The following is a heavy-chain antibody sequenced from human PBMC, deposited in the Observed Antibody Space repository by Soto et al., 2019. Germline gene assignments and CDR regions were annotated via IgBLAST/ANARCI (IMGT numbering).Heavy chain of an antibody. CDR1: GFTFSSYW. V-gene: IGHV3-7*04. Sequence: GGSLRLSCAASGFTFSSYWMSWVRQAPGKGLEWVANIKQDGSEKYYVDSVKGRFTISRDNAKNSLYLQMNSLRAEDTAVYYCARDLMLPSALGGMDVWGQGTTVTVSS. CDR3: ARDLMLPSALGGMDV. CDR2: IKQDGSEK. J-gene: IGHJ6*02. D-gene: IGHD7-27*01.